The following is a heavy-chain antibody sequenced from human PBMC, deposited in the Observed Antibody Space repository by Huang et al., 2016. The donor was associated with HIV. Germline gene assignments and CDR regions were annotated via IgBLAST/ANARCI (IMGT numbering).Heavy chain of an antibody. J-gene: IGHJ6*02. CDR2: IKQDESEK. CDR3: ATKTAGMDI. D-gene: IGHD1-7*01. V-gene: IGHV3-7*01. Sequence: VESGGRSVQPGGSIKLSCVGSTFTFGAYWMSWVRQPPGKGVEWVANIKQDESEKYYVDSVKGRFNISRDNARKVLLLEMDDLRVEDTAIYFCATKTAGMDIWGQGTTVTVSS. CDR1: TFTFGAYW.